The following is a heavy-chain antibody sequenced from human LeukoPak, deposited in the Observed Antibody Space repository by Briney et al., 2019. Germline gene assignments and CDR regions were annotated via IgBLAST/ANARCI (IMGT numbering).Heavy chain of an antibody. CDR3: ARGPPNWGFDF. CDR1: GYTFTGYY. CDR2: MSPNSGNT. Sequence: ASVTVSCKASGYTFTGYYMHWVRQVTGQGLEWIGWMSPNSGNTGYAQKFQGRVTMTRNTFINTAYMELSGLKSEDTAVYYCARGPPNWGFDFWGQGTLVTVSS. J-gene: IGHJ4*02. V-gene: IGHV1-8*02. D-gene: IGHD7-27*01.